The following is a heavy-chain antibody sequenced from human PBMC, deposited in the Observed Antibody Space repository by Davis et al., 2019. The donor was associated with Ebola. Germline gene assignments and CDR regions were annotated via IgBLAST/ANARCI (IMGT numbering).Heavy chain of an antibody. D-gene: IGHD2/OR15-2a*01. Sequence: SCAASGFTFSNHWMSWVRQAPGKGLVWVSGINGDGSNTFYADSVKGRFTISRDNAMNMVYLQMNSLRAEDTAVYYCTTAFEYWGQGTLVTVPS. CDR2: INGDGSNT. J-gene: IGHJ4*02. V-gene: IGHV3-74*01. CDR3: TTAFEY. CDR1: GFTFSNHW.